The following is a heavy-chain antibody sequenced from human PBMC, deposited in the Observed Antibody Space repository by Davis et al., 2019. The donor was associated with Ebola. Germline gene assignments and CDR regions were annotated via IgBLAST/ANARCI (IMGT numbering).Heavy chain of an antibody. CDR1: GFTFSSYA. D-gene: IGHD6-6*01. CDR3: AKGLLAARPDYYYGMDV. CDR2: ISGSGGST. J-gene: IGHJ6*04. Sequence: PGGSLRLSCAASGFTFSSYAMSWVRQAPGKGLEWVSAISGSGGSTYYADSVKGRFTISRDNSKNTLYLQMNSLRAEDTAVYYCAKGLLAARPDYYYGMDVWGKGTTVSVSS. V-gene: IGHV3-23*01.